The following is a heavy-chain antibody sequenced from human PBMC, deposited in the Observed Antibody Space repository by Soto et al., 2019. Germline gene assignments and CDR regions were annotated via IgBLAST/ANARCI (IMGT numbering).Heavy chain of an antibody. CDR3: ARILPWRDFRVGVPLGFDY. D-gene: IGHD1-26*01. CDR1: GFSLSNARMG. CDR2: IFSNYEK. J-gene: IGHJ4*02. Sequence: QVTLKESGPVLVKPTETLTLTCTVSGFSLSNARMGVSWIRQPPGKPLAWLAHIFSNYEKSYSTSLKSRLTISTDTSKSQVGLTMTNMDPVDTATYSCARILPWRDFRVGVPLGFDYWGQGTLVTVSS. V-gene: IGHV2-26*01.